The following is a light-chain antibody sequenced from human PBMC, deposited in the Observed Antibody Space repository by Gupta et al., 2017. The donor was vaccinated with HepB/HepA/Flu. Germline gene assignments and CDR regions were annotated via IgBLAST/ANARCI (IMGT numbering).Light chain of an antibody. CDR2: QAS. CDR3: QQYGYYSS. J-gene: IGKJ2*01. Sequence: TLSASVGNRVTITCRASHNINPWLAWYQHRPGKAPKLLMSQASLLKRGVPSRFSGSGSATQFTLTITSLQHDDSATYYCQQYGYYSSFGQGTRLEIK. CDR1: HNINPW. V-gene: IGKV1-5*03.